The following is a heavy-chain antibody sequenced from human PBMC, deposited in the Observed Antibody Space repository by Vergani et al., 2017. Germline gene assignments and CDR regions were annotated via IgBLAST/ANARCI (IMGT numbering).Heavy chain of an antibody. CDR1: GYTFTGYY. CDR2: INPNSGGT. V-gene: IGHV1-2*02. J-gene: IGHJ4*02. Sequence: QVQLVQSGAEVKKPGASVKVSCKASGYTFTGYYMHWVRQAPGQGLEWMGWINPNSGGTNYAQKFQCRVTMTRDTSISTAYMELSRLRSDDTAVYYCARMQALGPGVYYFDYWGQGTLVTVSS. CDR3: ARMQALGPGVYYFDY.